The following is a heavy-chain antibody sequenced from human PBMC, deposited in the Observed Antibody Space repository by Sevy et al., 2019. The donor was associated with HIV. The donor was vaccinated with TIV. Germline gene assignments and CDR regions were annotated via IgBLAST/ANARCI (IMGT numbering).Heavy chain of an antibody. V-gene: IGHV3-23*01. D-gene: IGHD6-13*01. J-gene: IGHJ4*02. CDR1: GFTFSSFA. CDR3: ARPTPRIAASSAAFFDY. Sequence: GGSLRLSCAASGFTFSSFAMSWVRQVPGKGLEWVSSINGRGGSTYYADSVKGRVTLSRDNSKNTLFLQMDSLRAEDTAIYYCARPTPRIAASSAAFFDYWRQGTLVTVSS. CDR2: INGRGGST.